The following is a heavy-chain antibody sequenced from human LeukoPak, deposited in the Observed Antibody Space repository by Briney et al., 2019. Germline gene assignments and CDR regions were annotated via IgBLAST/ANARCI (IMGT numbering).Heavy chain of an antibody. CDR3: ARALPVYYDFWSGYPTYGMDF. CDR1: GGSISSYY. CDR2: IYYSGST. D-gene: IGHD3-3*01. J-gene: IGHJ6*02. Sequence: PSETLSLTCTVSGGSISSYYWSWIRQPPGKGLEWIGYIYYSGSTNYNPSLKSRVTISVDTSKNQFSLKLSSVTAADTAVYYCARALPVYYDFWSGYPTYGMDFWGQGTTVTVSS. V-gene: IGHV4-59*01.